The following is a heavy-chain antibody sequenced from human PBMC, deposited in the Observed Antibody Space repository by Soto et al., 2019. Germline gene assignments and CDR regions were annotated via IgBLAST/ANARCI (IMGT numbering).Heavy chain of an antibody. CDR3: ARTYDSSGYYYIFDY. V-gene: IGHV3-72*01. D-gene: IGHD3-22*01. CDR2: TRNKANSYTT. CDR1: GFIFSDHY. J-gene: IGHJ4*02. Sequence: EVQLVESGGTLVQPGGSLRLSCAASGFIFSDHYMDWVRQAPGKGLEWVGRTRNKANSYTTEYAASVKGRFTISRDDSKNSLYLQMNSLKTEDTAVYYCARTYDSSGYYYIFDYWGQGTLVTVSS.